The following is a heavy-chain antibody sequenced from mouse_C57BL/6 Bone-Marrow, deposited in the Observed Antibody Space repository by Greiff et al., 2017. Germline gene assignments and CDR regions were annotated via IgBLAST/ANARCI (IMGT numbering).Heavy chain of an antibody. D-gene: IGHD2-2*01. J-gene: IGHJ2*01. CDR2: IGPSDSYT. CDR1: GYTFTSYW. CDR3: ERGWLQYYLDY. Sequence: VQLQQSGAELVRPGTSVKLSCKASGYTFTSYWMHWVQQSPGQGLEWIGVIGPSDSYTNYHQKLKGKVTFTVDTSSSTAYMKLSSLTSEDSAVYYCERGWLQYYLDYWGQGTTLTVSS. V-gene: IGHV1-59*01.